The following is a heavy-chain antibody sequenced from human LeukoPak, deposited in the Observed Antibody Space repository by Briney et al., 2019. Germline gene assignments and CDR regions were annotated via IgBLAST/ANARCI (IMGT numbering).Heavy chain of an antibody. Sequence: PSETLSLTCSVSGGSITFYYWTWIRQSAGKGLEWIVRVYAGGNTNYNPSLKSRTTLSIDTSKNEFSLMLTSVTAADTAIYYCARDSRYHDFWSGYVDYWGQGILVTVSS. CDR3: ARDSRYHDFWSGYVDY. CDR2: VYAGGNT. J-gene: IGHJ4*02. V-gene: IGHV4-4*07. D-gene: IGHD3-3*01. CDR1: GGSITFYY.